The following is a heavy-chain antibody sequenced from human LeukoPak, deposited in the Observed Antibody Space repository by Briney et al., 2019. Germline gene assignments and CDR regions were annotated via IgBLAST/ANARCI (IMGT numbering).Heavy chain of an antibody. V-gene: IGHV3-30*18. CDR3: AKGLRDLDY. CDR2: ISYDGSNK. J-gene: IGHJ4*02. CDR1: GFTFSSYG. D-gene: IGHD5-12*01. Sequence: GGSLRLSCAASGFTFSSYGMHWVRQAPGKGLEWVAVISYDGSNKYYADSVKGRFTISRDNSKNTLYLQMNSLRAEDTAVYYCAKGLRDLDYWGQGTLVTVSS.